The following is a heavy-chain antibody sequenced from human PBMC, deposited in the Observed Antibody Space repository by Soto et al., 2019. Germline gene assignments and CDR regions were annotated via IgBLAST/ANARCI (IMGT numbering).Heavy chain of an antibody. CDR3: AKRAHGLYFDY. V-gene: IGHV3-23*01. J-gene: IGHJ4*02. Sequence: EVQLLESGGGLVQPGGSLRLSCAASGFTFSSYAMNWVRQAPGKGLEWVSVISGSGDSTYYADSVKGRFTISRDNSKNTLYLQMNSLRAEDTAVYDCAKRAHGLYFDYSGQGTLVTVSS. CDR1: GFTFSSYA. CDR2: ISGSGDST.